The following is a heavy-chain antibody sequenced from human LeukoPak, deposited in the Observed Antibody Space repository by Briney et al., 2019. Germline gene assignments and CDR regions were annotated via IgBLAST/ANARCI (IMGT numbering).Heavy chain of an antibody. D-gene: IGHD3-10*01. CDR1: GGPINSGGFH. CDR2: IYYSGNT. V-gene: IGHV4-31*03. CDR3: ARGQLIIEWKYYGMDV. Sequence: TLSLTCTVSGGPINSGGFHWSWIRQHPGKGLEWIGYIYYSGNTDYNPSLKSRVTISIDTSRNQFSLQLRSVTAADTAVYYCARGQLIIEWKYYGMDVWGQGTTVTVSS. J-gene: IGHJ6*02.